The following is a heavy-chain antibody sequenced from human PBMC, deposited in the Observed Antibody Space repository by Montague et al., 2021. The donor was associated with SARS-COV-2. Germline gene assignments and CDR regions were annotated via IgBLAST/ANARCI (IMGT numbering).Heavy chain of an antibody. J-gene: IGHJ6*02. Sequence: SETLSLTCAVSGGSINSYYWSWIRQPAGKGLQWIGRIYNSGSTNLSPSLKSRVTISVDTSRNHLSLKLTSVTAADTAVYYCARARSTSGLGYWYHDFDVWGLGATVTVSS. CDR3: ARARSTSGLGYWYHDFDV. V-gene: IGHV4-4*07. CDR2: IYNSGST. D-gene: IGHD3-3*01. CDR1: GGSINSYY.